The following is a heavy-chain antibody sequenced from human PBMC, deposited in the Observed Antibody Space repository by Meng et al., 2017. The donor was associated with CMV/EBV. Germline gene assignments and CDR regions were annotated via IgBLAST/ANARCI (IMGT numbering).Heavy chain of an antibody. CDR3: ARDLPSDPSLDPIGLDY. CDR2: ISYDGTKK. V-gene: IGHV3-30*04. CDR1: GFTFYSYP. Sequence: FAASGFTFYSYPMHWVRPAPGRGPEWVALISYDGTKKDYADPVKGRITISRDNSKNTLYLQMNSLRAEDTALFYCARDLPSDPSLDPIGLDYWGQGTLVTVSS. J-gene: IGHJ4*02. D-gene: IGHD1-1*01.